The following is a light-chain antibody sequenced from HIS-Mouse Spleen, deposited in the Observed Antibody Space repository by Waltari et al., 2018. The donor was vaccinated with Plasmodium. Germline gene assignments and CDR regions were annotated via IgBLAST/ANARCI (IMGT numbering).Light chain of an antibody. Sequence: DIQLTPSPSFLSASVGDRVTITCRDSQGISSYLAWYQQKPGKAPKLLIEAAYTLQSGVPSRFSGSGSGTEFTLTISSLQPEDFATYYCQQLNSYPITFGQGTRLEIK. V-gene: IGKV1-9*01. CDR3: QQLNSYPIT. CDR1: QGISSY. J-gene: IGKJ5*01. CDR2: AAY.